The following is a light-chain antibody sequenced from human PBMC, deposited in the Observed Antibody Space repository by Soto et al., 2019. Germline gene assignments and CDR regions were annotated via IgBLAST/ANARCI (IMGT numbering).Light chain of an antibody. CDR1: QSVSSSF. V-gene: IGKV3D-20*02. J-gene: IGKJ4*01. CDR3: QQRSNWPLT. Sequence: EIVLTQSPGTLSLSPGERATLSRRASQSVSSSFLAWYQQRPGQAPRLLIYAASNTAPGIPDRFSGSGSGTDFTLTIGSLEPEDSAVYYCQQRSNWPLTFGGGTKVDIK. CDR2: AAS.